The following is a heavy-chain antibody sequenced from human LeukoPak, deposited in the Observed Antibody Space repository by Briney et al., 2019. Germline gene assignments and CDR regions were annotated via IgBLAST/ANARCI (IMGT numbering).Heavy chain of an antibody. Sequence: GGSLRLSCAASGFTFSDYYMSWIRQAPGKGLEWVSYISSSGSTIYYADSVKGRFTISRDNAKNSLYLQMNSLRAEDTAVYYCATRASPAPTTVGGSNYFDYWGQGTLVTVSS. CDR2: ISSSGSTI. V-gene: IGHV3-11*01. J-gene: IGHJ4*02. CDR3: ATRASPAPTTVGGSNYFDY. CDR1: GFTFSDYY. D-gene: IGHD4-23*01.